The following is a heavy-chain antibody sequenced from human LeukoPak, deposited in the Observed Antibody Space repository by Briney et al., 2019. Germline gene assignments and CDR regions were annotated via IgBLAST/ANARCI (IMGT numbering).Heavy chain of an antibody. CDR2: ISGSGGIT. CDR1: GFTXSNAW. Sequence: GFTXSNAWMSWVRQAPGKGLEWVSTISGSGGITYYADSVKGRFTISRDNSKNTLYLQMNSLRAEDTAVYYXXXXXXXXXXXXXTXXXXGTXXSWGQGTLVTVSS. CDR3: XXXXXXXXXXXXTXXXXGTXXS. J-gene: IGHJ4*02. V-gene: IGHV3-23*01.